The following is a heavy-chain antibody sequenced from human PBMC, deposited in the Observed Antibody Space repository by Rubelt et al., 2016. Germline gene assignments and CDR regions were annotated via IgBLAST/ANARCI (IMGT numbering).Heavy chain of an antibody. Sequence: QVQLQQWGAGLLKPSETLSLTCAVYGGSFSGYYWSWIRQPPGKGLEWIGEINHSGSTHYHTSLKSRVTISVDTSKNQFSLKLSSVTAADTAVYYCAGGRRGSSSWFGRDYYGMDVWGQGTTVTVSS. CDR2: INHSGST. D-gene: IGHD6-13*01. CDR3: AGGRRGSSSWFGRDYYGMDV. V-gene: IGHV4-34*01. J-gene: IGHJ6*02. CDR1: GGSFSGYY.